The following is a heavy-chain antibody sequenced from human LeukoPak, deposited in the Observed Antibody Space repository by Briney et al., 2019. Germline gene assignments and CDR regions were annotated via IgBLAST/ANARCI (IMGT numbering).Heavy chain of an antibody. V-gene: IGHV3-23*01. Sequence: GGSLRLSCAASGFTFSSYGMSWGRQAPGKGLEWGSAITGSGSTTYYADSVKGRFTISRDNSKNTLYMQMNSLRAGDTAVYYCAKDRLGAILYFDYWGQGTLVTVSS. J-gene: IGHJ4*02. CDR1: GFTFSSYG. D-gene: IGHD1-26*01. CDR2: ITGSGSTT. CDR3: AKDRLGAILYFDY.